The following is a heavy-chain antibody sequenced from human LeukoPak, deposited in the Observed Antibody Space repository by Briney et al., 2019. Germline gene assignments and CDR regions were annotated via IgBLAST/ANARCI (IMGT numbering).Heavy chain of an antibody. CDR2: IYYSGST. D-gene: IGHD1-14*01. CDR3: ARVLNPEGAFDI. CDR1: GGSISSSSYY. V-gene: IGHV4-39*07. Sequence: SETLSLTCTVSGGSISSSSYYWGWIRQPPGKGLEWIGSIYYSGSTYYNPSLKSRVTISVDTSKNQFSLKLSSVTAADTAVYYCARVLNPEGAFDIWGQGTMVTVSS. J-gene: IGHJ3*02.